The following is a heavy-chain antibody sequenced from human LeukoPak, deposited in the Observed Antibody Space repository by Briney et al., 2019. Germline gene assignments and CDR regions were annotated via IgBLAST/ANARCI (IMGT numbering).Heavy chain of an antibody. J-gene: IGHJ4*02. Sequence: GGSLRLSCAASGFTFSSYSMNWVRQAPGKGLEWVSSISSSSSYIYYADSVKGRFTISRDNAKNSLYLQMNSLRAEDTAVYYCARDRGRYYDSSGDNYWGQGTLVTVSS. CDR2: ISSSSSYI. V-gene: IGHV3-21*01. CDR1: GFTFSSYS. CDR3: ARDRGRYYDSSGDNY. D-gene: IGHD3-22*01.